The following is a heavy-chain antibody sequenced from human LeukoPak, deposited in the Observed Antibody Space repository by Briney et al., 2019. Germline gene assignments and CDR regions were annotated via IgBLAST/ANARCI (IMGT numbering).Heavy chain of an antibody. D-gene: IGHD2-15*01. J-gene: IGHJ4*02. CDR3: ARFRGGSWYSDY. CDR2: IYSGGGT. Sequence: PGGSLRLSCAASGFSVSSNYMSWVRQAPGKGLEWVSVIYSGGGTYYADSVKGRFTISRDNSKSTLYLQMNSLRAEDTAVYYCARFRGGSWYSDYWGQGTLVTVSS. V-gene: IGHV3-53*01. CDR1: GFSVSSNY.